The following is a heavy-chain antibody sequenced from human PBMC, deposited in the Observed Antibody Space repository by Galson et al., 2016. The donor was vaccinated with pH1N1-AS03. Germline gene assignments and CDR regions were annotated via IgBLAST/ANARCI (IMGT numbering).Heavy chain of an antibody. J-gene: IGHJ4*02. Sequence: LSLTCTVSAGSISTYYWTWIRQPPGKGLEWIGHVYSPGGSKYNPSLKSRVTLSLDTTTNQFSLKMTSVTPADTAIYYCARMTYNDFLDSWGQGRPVTVSS. D-gene: IGHD1-14*01. V-gene: IGHV4-59*01. CDR3: ARMTYNDFLDS. CDR1: AGSISTYY. CDR2: VYSPGGS.